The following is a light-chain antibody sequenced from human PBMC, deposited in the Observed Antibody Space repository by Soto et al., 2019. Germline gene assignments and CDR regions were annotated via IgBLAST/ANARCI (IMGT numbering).Light chain of an antibody. CDR2: GAS. CDR1: QSVSSN. Sequence: EIVMTQSPATLSVSPGERATLSCRASQSVSSNLAWYQQKPGQAPRLLIYGASTRATGIPARFSGSGSGKEFTLTISSLQSEDFAVYYCQQYNNWPRTLGQGIKV. CDR3: QQYNNWPRT. J-gene: IGKJ1*01. V-gene: IGKV3-15*01.